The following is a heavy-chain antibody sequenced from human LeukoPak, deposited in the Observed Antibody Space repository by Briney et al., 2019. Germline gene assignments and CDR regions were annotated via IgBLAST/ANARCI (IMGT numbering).Heavy chain of an antibody. CDR1: GFMFSTYW. D-gene: IGHD1-1*01. CDR2: IRQDGSEK. J-gene: IGHJ2*01. V-gene: IGHV3-7*01. Sequence: GGSLRLSCTASGFMFSTYWMTWVRQAPGMGLEWVANIRQDGSEKFYADSVKGRFIISRDNAKSSLYLQLNSLRAEDTGVYYCARVRTEWYIDLWGRGTLVIVSS. CDR3: ARVRTEWYIDL.